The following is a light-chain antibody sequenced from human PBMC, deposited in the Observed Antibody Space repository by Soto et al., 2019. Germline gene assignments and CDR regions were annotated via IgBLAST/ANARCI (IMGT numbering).Light chain of an antibody. Sequence: DIQMTQSPSTLSASVGDRVTITCRASQSIKNRLAWYQQKPGTAPRFLIYDASTRESGVPARFSGSGSGTEFTLTISSLQSDDFATYFCHQYNDYPLTFGGGTKVEIK. CDR3: HQYNDYPLT. V-gene: IGKV1-5*01. CDR2: DAS. J-gene: IGKJ4*01. CDR1: QSIKNR.